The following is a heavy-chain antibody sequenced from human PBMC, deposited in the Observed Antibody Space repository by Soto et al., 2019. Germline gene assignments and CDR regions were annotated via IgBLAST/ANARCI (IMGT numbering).Heavy chain of an antibody. CDR1: GFCISSANY. V-gene: IGHV4-38-2*01. D-gene: IGHD2-15*01. CDR2: IFHGGNT. CDR3: ARARWYDAFDV. Sequence: PSETLSLTCAVTGFCISSANYWGCIRKPPEKGLEWIASIFHGGNTYYNPSLKSRVTISGDMSKNQFSLKMNSVTAADTAVYYCARARWYDAFDVWGKGT. J-gene: IGHJ3*01.